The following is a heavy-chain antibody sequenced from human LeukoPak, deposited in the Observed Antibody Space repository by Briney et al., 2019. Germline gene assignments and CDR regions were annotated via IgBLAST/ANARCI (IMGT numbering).Heavy chain of an antibody. D-gene: IGHD6-19*01. V-gene: IGHV4-4*07. Sequence: SETLSLTCTASGAPISSYYWSWLRQPAGKGLEWIGRIYTSGTTNYNPSLKSRVTMSVDTSKNQFSLKLSSVTAADTAVYYCARGGSGWYPSGFDPWGQGTLVTVSS. CDR1: GAPISSYY. CDR2: IYTSGTT. CDR3: ARGGSGWYPSGFDP. J-gene: IGHJ5*02.